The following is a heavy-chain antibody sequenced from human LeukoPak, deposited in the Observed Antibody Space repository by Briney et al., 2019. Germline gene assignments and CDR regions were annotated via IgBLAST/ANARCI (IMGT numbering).Heavy chain of an antibody. CDR2: ISGSATTT. J-gene: IGHJ4*02. Sequence: GGSLRLSCAASGFTFSSYAMSWVRQAPGKGLEWVSAISGSATTTYYAGSVKGRFTISRDNSKNTLYLQMNSLRAEDTAVYYCAKDSIRGYNASERGDYWGQGTLVTVSS. D-gene: IGHD5-12*01. CDR1: GFTFSSYA. V-gene: IGHV3-23*01. CDR3: AKDSIRGYNASERGDY.